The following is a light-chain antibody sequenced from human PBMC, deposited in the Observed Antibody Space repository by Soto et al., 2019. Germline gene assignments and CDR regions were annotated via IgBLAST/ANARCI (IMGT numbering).Light chain of an antibody. CDR2: AAS. CDR1: QSVPSN. V-gene: IGKV3D-20*02. J-gene: IGKJ1*01. Sequence: EIVLTQSPATLSVSPGETATLSCRASQSVPSNDLAWYQQKPGQAPRVLLHAASSGATFTPDRFSCSRSGADFTLTSSSLAPEDFAVYYCQQRSNWPPWTFGQGTKV. CDR3: QQRSNWPPWT.